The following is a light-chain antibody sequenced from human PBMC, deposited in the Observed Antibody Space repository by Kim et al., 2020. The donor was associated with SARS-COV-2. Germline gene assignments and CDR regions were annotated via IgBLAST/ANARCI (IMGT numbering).Light chain of an antibody. CDR1: GGSIASNY. Sequence: NFMLTQPHSVSESPGKTVTISCTRSGGSIASNYVQWYQHRPGSSPTTVIYDDHQRPSGVPDRFSGSIDTSSNSASLTISGLKTEDEADYYCQSYDTSIYVVFGGGTQLTVL. CDR2: DDH. V-gene: IGLV6-57*01. J-gene: IGLJ2*01. CDR3: QSYDTSIYVV.